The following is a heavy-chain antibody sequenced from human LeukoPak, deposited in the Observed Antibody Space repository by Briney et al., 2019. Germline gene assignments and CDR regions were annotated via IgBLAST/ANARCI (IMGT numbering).Heavy chain of an antibody. J-gene: IGHJ4*02. CDR1: GFTFSSYA. CDR2: ISGSGGST. Sequence: GGSLRLSCAASGFTFSSYAMSWVRQAPGKGLEWVSAISGSGGSTYYADSVKGRFTISRDNSKNTLFLQMNSLRAEDTAVYFCARGGSSGYYSAYWGQGTLVTVSS. CDR3: ARGGSSGYYSAY. V-gene: IGHV3-23*01. D-gene: IGHD3-22*01.